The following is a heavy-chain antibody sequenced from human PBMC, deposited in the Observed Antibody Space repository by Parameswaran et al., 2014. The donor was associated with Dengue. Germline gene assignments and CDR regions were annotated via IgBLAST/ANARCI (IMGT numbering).Heavy chain of an antibody. V-gene: IGHV3-23*01. CDR1: SNA. J-gene: IGHJ4*02. Sequence: SNARWIRQPPGKGLEWVSSISGSGGSTYYADSVKGRFTISRDNSKNTLYLQMNSPRAEDTAVYYCAKGFRGYSYGGVDHWGQGTPGHRLL. CDR2: ISGSGGST. CDR3: AKGFRGYSYGGVDH. D-gene: IGHD5-18*01.